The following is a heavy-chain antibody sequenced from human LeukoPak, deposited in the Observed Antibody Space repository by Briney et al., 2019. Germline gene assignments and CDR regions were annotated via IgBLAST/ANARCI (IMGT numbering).Heavy chain of an antibody. Sequence: ASVKVSCKASRYTFTSYYMHWVRQAPGQGLEWMGIINPSGGSTSYAQKFQGRVTMTRDTSTSTVYMELSSLRSEDTAVYYCASLGTKTGTTKVPFDYWGQGTLVTVSS. CDR3: ASLGTKTGTTKVPFDY. CDR1: RYTFTSYY. V-gene: IGHV1-46*01. J-gene: IGHJ4*02. D-gene: IGHD1-7*01. CDR2: INPSGGST.